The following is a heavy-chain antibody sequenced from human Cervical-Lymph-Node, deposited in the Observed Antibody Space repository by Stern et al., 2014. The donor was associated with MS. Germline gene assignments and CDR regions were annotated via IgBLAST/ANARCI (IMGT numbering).Heavy chain of an antibody. Sequence: QVQLQESGPGLVKPSQTLSLTCTVSGGSISSGSYYWSWIRQPAGKGLEWIGRIYTSGSTNYNPPLKSRVPISVDTSKNQFSLKLSSVTAADTAVYYCAREGGPFDYWGQGTLVTVSS. CDR1: GGSISSGSYY. CDR2: IYTSGST. V-gene: IGHV4-61*02. D-gene: IGHD3-16*01. J-gene: IGHJ4*02. CDR3: AREGGPFDY.